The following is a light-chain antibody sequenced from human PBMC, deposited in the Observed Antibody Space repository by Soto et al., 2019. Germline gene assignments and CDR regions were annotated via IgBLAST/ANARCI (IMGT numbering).Light chain of an antibody. CDR1: QSVSSSY. CDR2: RTS. J-gene: IGKJ1*01. Sequence: EIVLTHSQATLSLSPCERATLSFSASQSVSSSYLAWYQQKPGQAPRLLIYRTSNRATGIPDRFSGSGSGTDFTLTISRLEPEDFAVYYCHQYGTSPQTFGQGTKVDI. CDR3: HQYGTSPQT. V-gene: IGKV3-20*01.